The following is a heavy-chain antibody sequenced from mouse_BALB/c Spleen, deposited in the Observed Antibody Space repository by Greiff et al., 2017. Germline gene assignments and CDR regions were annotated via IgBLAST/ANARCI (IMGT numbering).Heavy chain of an antibody. V-gene: IGHV3-2*02. CDR3: ARSPFEYDEGFDD. J-gene: IGHJ2*01. D-gene: IGHD2-4*01. CDR2: ISYSGST. Sequence: EVKLMESGPGLVKPSQSLSLTCTVTGYSITSDYAWNWIRQFPGNKLEWMGYISYSGSTSYNPSLKSRISITRDTSKNQFFLQLNSVTTEDTATYYCARSPFEYDEGFDDWGQGTTLTVSS. CDR1: GYSITSDYA.